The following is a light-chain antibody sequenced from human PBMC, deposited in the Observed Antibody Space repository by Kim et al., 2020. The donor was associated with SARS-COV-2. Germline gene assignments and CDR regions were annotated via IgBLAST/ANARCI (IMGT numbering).Light chain of an antibody. J-gene: IGKJ2*02. CDR1: QSVSSSY. CDR2: GAS. Sequence: EIVLTQSPGTLSLSPGERATLSCRVSQSVSSSYLAWYQQKPGQAPRLLIYGASSRATGIPDRFSGSGSGTDFTLTISRLEPEDVAVYYCQQYGSSPGTFGQGTKLEI. V-gene: IGKV3-20*01. CDR3: QQYGSSPGT.